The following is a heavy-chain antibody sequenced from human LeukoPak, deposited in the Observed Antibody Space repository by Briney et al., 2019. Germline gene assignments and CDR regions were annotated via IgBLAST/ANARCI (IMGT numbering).Heavy chain of an antibody. V-gene: IGHV3-21*01. D-gene: IGHD3-3*01. CDR2: ITSSSSDI. J-gene: IGHJ6*02. CDR3: ARVRSGSHHGMDV. CDR1: GFTFSSYS. Sequence: GGSLRLSCAASGFTFSSYSMTWVRQAPGKGLQWVSLITSSSSDIYYAESVKGRFTISRDNAKNSLYLQMNSLRAEDTAVYYCARVRSGSHHGMDVWGQGTTITVSS.